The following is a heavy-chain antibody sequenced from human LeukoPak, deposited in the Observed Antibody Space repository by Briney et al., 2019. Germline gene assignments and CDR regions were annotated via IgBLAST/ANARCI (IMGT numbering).Heavy chain of an antibody. D-gene: IGHD3-3*01. CDR3: AKDLTSYDFWSGYIFDY. V-gene: IGHV3-23*01. J-gene: IGHJ4*02. CDR2: ISGSGGST. Sequence: PGGSLRLSCAASGFTFSSYAMSWVRQAPGKGLEWVSAISGSGGSTYYADSVKGRFTISRDNSKNTLYLQMNSLRAEDTAVYYCAKDLTSYDFWSGYIFDYWGQGTLVTVSS. CDR1: GFTFSSYA.